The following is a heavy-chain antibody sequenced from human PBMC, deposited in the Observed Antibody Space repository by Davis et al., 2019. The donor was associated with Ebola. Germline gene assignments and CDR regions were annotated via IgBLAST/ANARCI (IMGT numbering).Heavy chain of an antibody. V-gene: IGHV4-61*01. Sequence: PSETLSLTCTVSGGSVSSGSYYWSWIRQPPGKGLEWIGYIYYSGSTNYNPSLKSRVTISVDTSKNQFSLQLNSVTPEDTAVYYCARDRAGRWLQPGYFDYWGQGTLVTVSS. CDR2: IYYSGST. J-gene: IGHJ4*02. CDR1: GGSVSSGSYY. CDR3: ARDRAGRWLQPGYFDY. D-gene: IGHD5-24*01.